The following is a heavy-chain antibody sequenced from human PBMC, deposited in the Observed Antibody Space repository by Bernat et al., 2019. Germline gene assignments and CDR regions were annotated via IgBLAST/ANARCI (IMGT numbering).Heavy chain of an antibody. CDR3: ARSPASKGAAGTSLGNYCGMDV. Sequence: QVQLVQSGAEVKKPGASVKVSCKASGYTFTGYYMHWVRQAPGQGLEWMGWINPNSGGTNYAQKFQDWVTMTRDTSISTAYMELSRLRSDDTAVYYCARSPASKGAAGTSLGNYCGMDVWGQGTTVTVSS. D-gene: IGHD6-13*01. J-gene: IGHJ6*02. V-gene: IGHV1-2*04. CDR2: INPNSGGT. CDR1: GYTFTGYY.